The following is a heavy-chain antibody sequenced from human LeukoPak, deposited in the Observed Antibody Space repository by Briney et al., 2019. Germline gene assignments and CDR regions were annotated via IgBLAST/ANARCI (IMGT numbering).Heavy chain of an antibody. CDR2: INPNSGGT. V-gene: IGHV1-2*02. CDR3: ARVPLNYGSGRGWFDP. J-gene: IGHJ5*02. CDR1: GYTFTGYY. D-gene: IGHD3-10*01. Sequence: ASVKVSCKASGYTFTGYYMHWVRQAPGQGLEWMGWINPNSGGTNYAQKFQGRLTMTRDTSSYTADMELSRLKYDDTAVYYCARVPLNYGSGRGWFDPWGQGTLVTVSS.